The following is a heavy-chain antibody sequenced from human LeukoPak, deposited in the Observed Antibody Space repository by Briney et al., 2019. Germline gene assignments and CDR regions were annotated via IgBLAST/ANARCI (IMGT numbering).Heavy chain of an antibody. CDR3: ARVTRGYSYGGIDY. D-gene: IGHD5-18*01. Sequence: SVKVSCKASGGTFSSYAISWVRQAPGRGLEWMGGIIPIFGTANYAQKFQGRVTITTDESTSTAYMELSSLRSEDTAVYYCARVTRGYSYGGIDYWGQGTLVTVSS. CDR1: GGTFSSYA. J-gene: IGHJ4*02. CDR2: IIPIFGTA. V-gene: IGHV1-69*05.